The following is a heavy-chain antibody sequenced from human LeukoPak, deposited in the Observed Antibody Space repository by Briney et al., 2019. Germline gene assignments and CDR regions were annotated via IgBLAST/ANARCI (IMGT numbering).Heavy chain of an antibody. Sequence: PGGSLRLSCGASGFTFSSYEMNWVRQAPGKGREWVSYISSSGSTIYYADSVKGRFTISRDNAKNSLYLQMNSLRAEDTAVYYCARDLGYYDSSGLRFDYWGQGTLVTVSS. D-gene: IGHD3-22*01. J-gene: IGHJ4*02. CDR3: ARDLGYYDSSGLRFDY. CDR1: GFTFSSYE. V-gene: IGHV3-48*03. CDR2: ISSSGSTI.